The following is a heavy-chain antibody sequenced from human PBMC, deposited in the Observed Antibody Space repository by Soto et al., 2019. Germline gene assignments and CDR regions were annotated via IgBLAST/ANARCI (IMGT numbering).Heavy chain of an antibody. CDR1: GGSISSSSYY. Sequence: QLQLQESGPGLVKPSETLSLTCTVSGGSISSSSYYWGWIRQPPGKGLEWIGSIYYSGSTYYNPSLKGRVTISVDTSKNQFSPKLSSVTAADTAVYYCARQRIESIAARPVDYYYYYGMDVWGQGTTVTVSS. CDR3: ARQRIESIAARPVDYYYYYGMDV. CDR2: IYYSGST. V-gene: IGHV4-39*01. D-gene: IGHD6-6*01. J-gene: IGHJ6*02.